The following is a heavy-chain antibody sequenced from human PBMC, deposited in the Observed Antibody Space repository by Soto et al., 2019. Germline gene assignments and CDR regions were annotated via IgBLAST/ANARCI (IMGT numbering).Heavy chain of an antibody. V-gene: IGHV1-8*01. CDR3: ARFVRHQLPTIDY. J-gene: IGHJ4*02. Sequence: ASVKVSCKASGYTFTNYDINWVRQATGQGLEWMGWMNPSNGNTGYAQKFQGRVTMTRDTSISTAYMELSSLTSADTAVYYCARFVRHQLPTIDYWGQGALVTVSS. CDR1: GYTFTNYD. CDR2: MNPSNGNT. D-gene: IGHD1-26*01.